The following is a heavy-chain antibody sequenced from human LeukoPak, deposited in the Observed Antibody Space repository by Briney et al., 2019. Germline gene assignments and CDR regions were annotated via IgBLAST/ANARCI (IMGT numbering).Heavy chain of an antibody. J-gene: IGHJ4*02. Sequence: ASVKVSCKASGYTFTGYYMHWVRQAPGQGLEWMGWINPNSGGTNYAQKFQGGVTMTRDTSISTAYMELSRLRSDDTAVYYCARVLDYYDSSGLPDYWGQGTLVTVSS. V-gene: IGHV1-2*02. CDR3: ARVLDYYDSSGLPDY. CDR2: INPNSGGT. D-gene: IGHD3-22*01. CDR1: GYTFTGYY.